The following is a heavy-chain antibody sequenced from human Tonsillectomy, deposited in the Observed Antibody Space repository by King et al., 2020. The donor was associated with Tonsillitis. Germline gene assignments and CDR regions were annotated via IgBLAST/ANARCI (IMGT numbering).Heavy chain of an antibody. D-gene: IGHD2-8*01. CDR1: GGSISSGGYS. CDR3: AREKRNGAFEI. CDR2: IYHSGST. J-gene: IGHJ3*02. Sequence: LQLQESGSGLVKPSQTLSLTCAVSGGSISSGGYSWSWIRQPPGKGLEWIGYIYHSGSTYYNPSLKSRVTISVDRSKNQFSLKLSSVTAADTAVYYCAREKRNGAFEIWGQGTMVTVSS. V-gene: IGHV4-30-2*01.